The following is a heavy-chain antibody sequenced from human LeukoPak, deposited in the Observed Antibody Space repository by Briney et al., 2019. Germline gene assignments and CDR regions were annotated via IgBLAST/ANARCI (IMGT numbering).Heavy chain of an antibody. D-gene: IGHD6-13*01. CDR1: GYTFTSYA. Sequence: ASVKVSCKASGYTFTSYAMHWVRQAPGQRLEWMGWINAGNGNTKYSQKFQGRVTITRDTSASTAYMELSSQRSEDTAVYYCARDGAAAAGTLFDYWGQGTLVTVSS. V-gene: IGHV1-3*01. J-gene: IGHJ4*02. CDR2: INAGNGNT. CDR3: ARDGAAAAGTLFDY.